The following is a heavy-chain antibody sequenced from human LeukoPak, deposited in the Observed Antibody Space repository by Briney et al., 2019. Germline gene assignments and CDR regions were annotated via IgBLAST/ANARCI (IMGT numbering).Heavy chain of an antibody. D-gene: IGHD3-10*01. CDR2: IQSKTDGGTT. CDR3: ATLTVRGVINI. J-gene: IGHJ4*02. CDR1: GFTSSNTW. Sequence: PGGSLRLSCAASGFTSSNTWMNWVRQAPGKGLEWVGRIQSKTDGGTTEYAAPVKGRFTISRGDSKTTLYLQMNSLKTEDTAVYYCATLTVRGVINIWGQGTLVTVSS. V-gene: IGHV3-15*01.